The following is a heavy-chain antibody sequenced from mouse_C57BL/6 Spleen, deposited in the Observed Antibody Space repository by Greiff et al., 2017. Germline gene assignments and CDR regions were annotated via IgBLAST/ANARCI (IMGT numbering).Heavy chain of an antibody. CDR3: ERNDYFDY. CDR1: GYAFTNYL. V-gene: IGHV1-54*01. J-gene: IGHJ2*01. Sequence: QVQLQQSGAELVRPGTSVKVSCKASGYAFTNYLIEWVKQRPGQGLEWIGVLNPGSGGTNYNEKFKGKATLTEDKSSSTAYMQLSSLTSYDSSIYFCERNDYFDYWGQGTTLTVSS. D-gene: IGHD2-4*01. CDR2: LNPGSGGT.